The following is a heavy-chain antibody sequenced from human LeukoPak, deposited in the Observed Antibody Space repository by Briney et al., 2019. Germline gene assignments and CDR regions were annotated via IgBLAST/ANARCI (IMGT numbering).Heavy chain of an antibody. CDR2: IYSSGST. CDR1: GGSISSYY. V-gene: IGHV4-4*07. CDR3: ARGQYHLLYWYFDL. Sequence: PSETLSLTCTVSGGSISSYYWSWLRQPAGKGLEWFGRIYSSGSTNYNHSLKSRVTMSVDTSKNQFSLKLSSVTAADTAVYYCARGQYHLLYWYFDLWGRGTLVTVSS. J-gene: IGHJ2*01. D-gene: IGHD2-2*01.